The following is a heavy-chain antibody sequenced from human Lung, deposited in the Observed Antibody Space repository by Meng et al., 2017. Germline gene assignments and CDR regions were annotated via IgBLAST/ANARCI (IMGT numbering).Heavy chain of an antibody. CDR1: GGSISGFY. CDR3: ARERHSTIIRGVIDF. CDR2: IHHGGST. V-gene: IGHV4-34*01. D-gene: IGHD3-10*01. J-gene: IGHJ4*02. Sequence: QVQRQQWGAGLLRPSENPSLTCAVYGGSISGFYWSWIRQSPAKGLEWIGKIHHGGSTNYNPSLESRVTISVDTPKNQFSLRLTSMTVADTAVYYCARERHSTIIRGVIDFWGQGALVTVSS.